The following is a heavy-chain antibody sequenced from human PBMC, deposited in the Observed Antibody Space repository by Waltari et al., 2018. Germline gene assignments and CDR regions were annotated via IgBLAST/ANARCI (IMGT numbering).Heavy chain of an antibody. CDR1: GGSFSTQG. D-gene: IGHD3-16*01. Sequence: QVQVVQSGAEVKKPGSSVSVSCKASGGSFSTQGVMWARQAPGKGLEWMGKITPVLGDPTYAQNFQGRVTITADESTSTVYLDFRSLTSDDTAIYYCASALTNKEYFSFWGQGTLLTVSS. CDR2: ITPVLGDP. J-gene: IGHJ1*01. CDR3: ASALTNKEYFSF. V-gene: IGHV1-69*18.